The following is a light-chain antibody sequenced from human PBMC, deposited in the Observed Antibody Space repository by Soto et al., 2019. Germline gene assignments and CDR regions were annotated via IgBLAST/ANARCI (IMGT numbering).Light chain of an antibody. CDR3: QHYNNWPFT. V-gene: IGKV3-20*01. Sequence: DIVLTQSPGTLSLSPGERVTLSCRASQIVTSDYLAWYHQAPGQAPRLLIYGAFNRATGISDRFSGSGSGTDFTLSISRLQSEDFAVYYCQHYNNWPFTFGQGTKLEI. CDR1: QIVTSDY. J-gene: IGKJ2*01. CDR2: GAF.